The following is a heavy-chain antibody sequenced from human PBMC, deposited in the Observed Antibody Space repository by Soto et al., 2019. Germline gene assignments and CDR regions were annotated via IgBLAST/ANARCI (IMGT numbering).Heavy chain of an antibody. V-gene: IGHV4-61*01. CDR2: IYYSGST. CDR3: ATSGVGRYYGMDV. Sequence: QVQLQESGPGLVKPSETLSLTCTVSGGSVSSSSYYWSWIRQPPGKGLEWIGYIYYSGSTNYNPSLKSRVXXSXDXCKNQFSLKLTSVTAADTAVYYCATSGVGRYYGMDVWGQGTTVTVSS. CDR1: GGSVSSSSYY. D-gene: IGHD6-25*01. J-gene: IGHJ6*02.